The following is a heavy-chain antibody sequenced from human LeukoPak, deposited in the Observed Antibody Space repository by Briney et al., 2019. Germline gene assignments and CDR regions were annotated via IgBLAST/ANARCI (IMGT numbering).Heavy chain of an antibody. V-gene: IGHV3-53*01. Sequence: GGSLRLSCAASGFTFSSSTMSWVRQAPGKGLEWVSFIYSGSTHYSDSVKGRFTISRDNSKITLYLQMNSLRAEDTAVYYCARRAGAYSHPYDYWGQGTLVTASS. J-gene: IGHJ4*02. CDR2: IYSGST. D-gene: IGHD4/OR15-4a*01. CDR1: GFTFSSST. CDR3: ARRAGAYSHPYDY.